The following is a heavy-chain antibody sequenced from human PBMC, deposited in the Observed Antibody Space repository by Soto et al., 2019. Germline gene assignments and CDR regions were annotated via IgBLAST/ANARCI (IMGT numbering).Heavy chain of an antibody. V-gene: IGHV4-30-2*01. CDR1: GGSISSGGYS. Sequence: QLQLQESGSGLVKPSQTLSLTCAVSGGSISSGGYSWSWIRQPPGKGLEWIGYIYHSASTYYNPSPQRPVTISVDRPQNPVSLTPSSVTAADTAVYSCARVPGPWGPGTLVTVSS. CDR2: IYHSAST. J-gene: IGHJ5*02. CDR3: ARVPGP.